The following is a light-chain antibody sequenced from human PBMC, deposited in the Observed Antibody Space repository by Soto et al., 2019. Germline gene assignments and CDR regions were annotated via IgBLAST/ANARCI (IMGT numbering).Light chain of an antibody. CDR1: SSNIGSSY. V-gene: IGLV1-47*01. J-gene: IGLJ2*01. CDR2: GNN. CDR3: AAWDDSLSGVV. Sequence: QSALTQPPSASGTPGQMVTISCSGSSSNIGSSYVYWYQQLPGTAPKVFIYGNNQRPSGVPDRFSASKSGASASLAIRGLRSEDEANYYCAAWDDSLSGVVFGGGTKVTVL.